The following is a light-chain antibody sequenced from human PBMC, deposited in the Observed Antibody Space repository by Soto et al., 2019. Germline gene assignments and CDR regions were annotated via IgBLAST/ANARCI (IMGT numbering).Light chain of an antibody. CDR2: DVS. Sequence: QSVLTQPATEYGAPGEPITLSCNGTSTYVGGDNYVSCYQQYRGKAPKLIIYDVSSRPSGVSDRFSGSKSGNTASLSISGLQAEYEADYYCNSYTSATTLRGVFWIGTKVTVL. CDR3: NSYTSATTLRGV. CDR1: STYVGGDNY. J-gene: IGLJ1*01. V-gene: IGLV2-14*03.